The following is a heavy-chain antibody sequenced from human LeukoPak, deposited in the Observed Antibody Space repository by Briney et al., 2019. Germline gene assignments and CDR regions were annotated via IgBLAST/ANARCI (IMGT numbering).Heavy chain of an antibody. Sequence: PGRSLRLSCAASGFTFSSYGMDWVRQAPGNGLQWVAVIWSDGNRQYYADSVKGRFTISRDNSRNTVYLQMNSLRAEDTAVYYCARLGSSWTFDYWGQGALVTVSS. V-gene: IGHV3-33*01. CDR1: GFTFSSYG. CDR3: ARLGSSWTFDY. D-gene: IGHD6-13*01. CDR2: IWSDGNRQ. J-gene: IGHJ4*02.